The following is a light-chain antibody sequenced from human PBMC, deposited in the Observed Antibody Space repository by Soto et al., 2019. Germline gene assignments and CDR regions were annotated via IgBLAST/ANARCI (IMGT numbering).Light chain of an antibody. Sequence: EIVLTQSPGTLSLSPGDGATLSCRASQSVSSGYLAWYQQKPGQAPRLLIYGASRRAGGIPDRFSGSGSGTDFTRSISRLEPEDFAVYWCQHYGNSPTFGQGTRVQIK. CDR1: QSVSSGY. V-gene: IGKV3-20*01. CDR2: GAS. CDR3: QHYGNSPT. J-gene: IGKJ1*01.